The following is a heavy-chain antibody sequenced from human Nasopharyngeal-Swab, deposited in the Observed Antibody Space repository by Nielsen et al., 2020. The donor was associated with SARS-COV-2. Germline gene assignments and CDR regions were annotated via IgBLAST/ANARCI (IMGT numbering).Heavy chain of an antibody. J-gene: IGHJ3*02. CDR3: AKLDMVRGVIITSYAFDI. V-gene: IGHV3-30*18. CDR2: ISYDGSNK. Sequence: VRQAPGKGLEWAAVISYDGSNKYYADSVKGRFTISRDNSKNTLYLQMNSLRAEDTAVYYCAKLDMVRGVIITSYAFDIWGQGTMVTVSS. D-gene: IGHD3-10*01.